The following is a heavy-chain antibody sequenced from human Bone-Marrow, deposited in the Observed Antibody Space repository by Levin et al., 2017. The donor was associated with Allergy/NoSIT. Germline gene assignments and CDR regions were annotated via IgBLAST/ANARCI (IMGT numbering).Heavy chain of an antibody. CDR1: EFTFSDHY. J-gene: IGHJ3*01. V-gene: IGHV3-11*04. CDR2: IGTSGGSI. D-gene: IGHD5-24*01. Sequence: GGSLRLSCEASEFTFSDHYMGWVRQAAGKGLEWVSLIGTSGGSISYADSVKGRFTISRDNAKNSLYLEMTSLRVEDTAVYYCARDPRAHKNAFDVWGQGTMVTVSS. CDR3: ARDPRAHKNAFDV.